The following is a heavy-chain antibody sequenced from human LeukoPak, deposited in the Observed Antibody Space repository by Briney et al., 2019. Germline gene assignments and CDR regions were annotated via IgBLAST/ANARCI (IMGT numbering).Heavy chain of an antibody. D-gene: IGHD3-22*01. CDR2: INAGNGNT. Sequence: ASVTVSCTASGYTFTSYAMHWVRQAPGQRLEWMGWINAGNGNTKYSQKFQGRVTITRDTSASTAYMELSSLRSEDTAVYYCARDGGTMMPDYWGQGTLVTVSS. V-gene: IGHV1-3*01. CDR1: GYTFTSYA. CDR3: ARDGGTMMPDY. J-gene: IGHJ4*02.